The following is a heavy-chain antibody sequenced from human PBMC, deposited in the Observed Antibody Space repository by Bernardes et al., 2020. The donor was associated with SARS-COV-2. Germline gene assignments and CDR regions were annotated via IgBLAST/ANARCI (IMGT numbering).Heavy chain of an antibody. V-gene: IGHV3-30*18. CDR1: GFTFSSYG. J-gene: IGHJ4*02. Sequence: GGSLRLSCAASGFTFSSYGLHWVRQAPGKGLEWVAVISYDGSNKYYADSVKGRFTISRDNSKNTLYLQMNSLRTEDTAVYYCAKEGRPWYSSGWPLDYWGQGTLVTVSS. CDR3: AKEGRPWYSSGWPLDY. D-gene: IGHD6-19*01. CDR2: ISYDGSNK.